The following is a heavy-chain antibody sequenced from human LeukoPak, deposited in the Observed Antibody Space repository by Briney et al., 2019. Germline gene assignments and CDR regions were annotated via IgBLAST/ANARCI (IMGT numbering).Heavy chain of an antibody. J-gene: IGHJ4*02. CDR1: GFTFSDYY. CDR2: ISSSGSTI. Sequence: PGGSLRLSCAASGFTFSDYYMSWIRQAPGKGLEWVSYISSSGSTIYYADSVKGRFTISRDNAKNSLYLQMNSLRAEDTALYYCARDSEVGEYGGYFDYWGQGTLVTVSS. CDR3: ARDSEVGEYGGYFDY. D-gene: IGHD1-26*01. V-gene: IGHV3-11*01.